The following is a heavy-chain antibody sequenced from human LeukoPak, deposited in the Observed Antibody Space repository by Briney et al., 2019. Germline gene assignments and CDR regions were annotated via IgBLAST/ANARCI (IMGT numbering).Heavy chain of an antibody. CDR2: INSNNGGT. J-gene: IGHJ4*02. V-gene: IGHV1-2*02. Sequence: ASVKVSCKASEYTFTGYYMHWVRQAPGQGLEWMGWINSNNGGTNYAQKFQGRVTMTRDTSISTAYMELSSLRSDDTAVYYCASPAPYYDNSGYYPLDYWGQGTLVTVSS. D-gene: IGHD3-22*01. CDR3: ASPAPYYDNSGYYPLDY. CDR1: EYTFTGYY.